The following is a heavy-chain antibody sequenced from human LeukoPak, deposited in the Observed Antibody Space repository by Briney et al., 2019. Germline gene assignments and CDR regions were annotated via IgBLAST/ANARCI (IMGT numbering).Heavy chain of an antibody. D-gene: IGHD1-1*01. V-gene: IGHV3-49*03. CDR2: IRSKAYGGTT. Sequence: GGSLRLSCTASGFTFGDYAMSWFRQAPGKGREGVGFIRSKAYGGTTEYAASVKGRFTISRDDSKSIAYLQMNSLKTEDTAVYYCTRAGISFAGTGAFHWGQGTLVTVSS. CDR1: GFTFGDYA. J-gene: IGHJ4*02. CDR3: TRAGISFAGTGAFH.